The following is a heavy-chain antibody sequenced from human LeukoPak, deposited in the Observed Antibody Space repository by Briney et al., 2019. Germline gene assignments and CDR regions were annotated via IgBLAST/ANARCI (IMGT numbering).Heavy chain of an antibody. V-gene: IGHV4-34*01. CDR1: GGSFSGYY. CDR2: INHSGST. D-gene: IGHD3-22*01. Sequence: PSETLSLTCAIYGGSFSGYYWSWIRQPPGKWLEWIGKINHSGSTNYNPSLKSRVTISVDTSKNQFSLKLSSVTAADTAVYYCARGRLRVTTGFYYFDYWGQGTLVTVSS. J-gene: IGHJ4*02. CDR3: ARGRLRVTTGFYYFDY.